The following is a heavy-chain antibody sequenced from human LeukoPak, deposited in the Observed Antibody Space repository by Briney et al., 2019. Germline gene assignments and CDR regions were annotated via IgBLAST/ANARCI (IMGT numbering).Heavy chain of an antibody. D-gene: IGHD4-17*01. J-gene: IGHJ3*02. V-gene: IGHV3-7*01. CDR2: IKQDGSEK. CDR1: GFTFSSYW. Sequence: GGSLRLSCAASGFTFSSYWMSWVRQAPGKGLEWVANIKQDGSEKYYVDSVRGRFTISRDNAKNSLYLEMNSLRAEDTAVYYCARDGDNDYGDYDVDGEAFDIWGQGTMVTVSS. CDR3: ARDGDNDYGDYDVDGEAFDI.